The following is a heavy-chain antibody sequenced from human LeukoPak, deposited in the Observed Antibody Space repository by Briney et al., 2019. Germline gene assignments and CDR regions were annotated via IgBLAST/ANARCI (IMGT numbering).Heavy chain of an antibody. D-gene: IGHD3-9*01. Sequence: GGSLRLSCAASGFTFSDYYMSWIRQAPGKGLEWVSYISSSGSTIYYADSVKGRFTISGDNAKNSLYLQMNSLRAEDTAVYYCARDHLDGTPFDYWGQGTLVTVSS. J-gene: IGHJ4*02. V-gene: IGHV3-11*01. CDR3: ARDHLDGTPFDY. CDR2: ISSSGSTI. CDR1: GFTFSDYY.